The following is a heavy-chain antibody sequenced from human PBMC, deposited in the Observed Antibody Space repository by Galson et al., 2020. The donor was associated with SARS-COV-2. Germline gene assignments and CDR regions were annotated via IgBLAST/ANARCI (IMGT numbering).Heavy chain of an antibody. CDR1: GFTFNNYW. CDR2: IKEDGSKI. J-gene: IGHJ4*01. V-gene: IGHV3-7*01. Sequence: GGSLRLSCATSGFTFNNYWMTWVRQAPGKGLEWVANIKEDGSKINYADSVKGRFIISRDNARKSLYLQMNSLRDEDTAIYYCVKIFPLGAGTFDYWGQGTLVTVSS. CDR3: VKIFPLGAGTFDY. D-gene: IGHD2-21*01.